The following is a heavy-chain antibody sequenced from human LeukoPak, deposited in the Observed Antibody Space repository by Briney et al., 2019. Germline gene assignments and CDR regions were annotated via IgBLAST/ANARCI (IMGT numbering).Heavy chain of an antibody. CDR3: ARRSYCYSTSCYGYWFDS. CDR2: IYPGDSDS. D-gene: IGHD2-2*01. CDR1: GYRFTDYW. J-gene: IGHJ5*01. V-gene: IGHV5-51*01. Sequence: GDSLKISGKGSGYRFTDYWIAWVRQMPGTVLECLRNIYPGDSDSGYSPSFQGQVTFSADKSISTAYLQWSSLKASDTAMYYCARRSYCYSTSCYGYWFDSWGQGTLVTVSS.